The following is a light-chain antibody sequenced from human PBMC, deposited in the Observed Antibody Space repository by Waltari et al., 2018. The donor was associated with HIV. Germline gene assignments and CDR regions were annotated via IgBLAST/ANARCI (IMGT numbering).Light chain of an antibody. V-gene: IGLV3-1*01. CDR2: QDS. CDR3: QAWDSSTVE. J-gene: IGLJ2*01. Sequence: YELTQLPTVSVSPGHTASIPSSVDKFGDKYACWYQQKPGQSPVLVIYQDSKRPPGIPERFSGYNAGNTATLTISGTQAMDEAEYYCQAWDSSTVEFGGGTKLTVL. CDR1: KFGDKY.